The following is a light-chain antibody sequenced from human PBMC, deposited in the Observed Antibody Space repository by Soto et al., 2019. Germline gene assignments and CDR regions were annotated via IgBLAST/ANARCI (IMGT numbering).Light chain of an antibody. J-gene: IGLJ3*02. V-gene: IGLV2-8*01. CDR2: EVT. CDR1: SSDVGGYNY. CDR3: SSYAASNNFYFV. Sequence: PGHSVTISCTSTSSDVGGYNYVSWYQQYPGRAPKLMIYEVTKRPSGVPDRFSGSKSGNTASLTVSGLQAEDEADYYCSSYAASNNFYFVFGGGTKVTVL.